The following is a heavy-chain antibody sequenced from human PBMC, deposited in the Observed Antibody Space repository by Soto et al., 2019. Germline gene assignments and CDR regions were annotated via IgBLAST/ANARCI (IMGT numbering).Heavy chain of an antibody. V-gene: IGHV2-5*02. CDR3: AHKRSGSRALDY. D-gene: IGHD3-10*01. Sequence: SGPTLVNPTQTLTLTCTFSGFSLSTSGVGVGWIRQPPGKALEWLAVIYWDDSKTYSPSLKSRLTITKDTSRDQVVLTMTNMDPVDTATYYCAHKRSGSRALDYWGQGALVSVSS. CDR1: GFSLSTSGVG. J-gene: IGHJ4*02. CDR2: IYWDDSK.